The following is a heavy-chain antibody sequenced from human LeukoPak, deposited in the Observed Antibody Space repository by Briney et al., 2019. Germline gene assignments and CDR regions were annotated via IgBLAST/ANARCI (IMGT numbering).Heavy chain of an antibody. V-gene: IGHV5-10-1*01. D-gene: IGHD2-2*01. CDR1: RYSFTRHW. Sequence: GESLKISCKGSRYSFTRHWISWVRQMPGKGLEWMGRIDPSDSYTNYSPSFQGHVTISADKSITTAYLQWSSLKASDTAMYYCARTWNRYCSSTTCPIHFDYWGQGTLVTVSS. CDR2: IDPSDSYT. CDR3: ARTWNRYCSSTTCPIHFDY. J-gene: IGHJ4*02.